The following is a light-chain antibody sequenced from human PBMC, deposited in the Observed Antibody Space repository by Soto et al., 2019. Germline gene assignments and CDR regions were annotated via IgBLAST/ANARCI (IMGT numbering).Light chain of an antibody. CDR2: GAS. CDR1: QSISSGY. Sequence: ETVLTQSPGTLSLSPGERATLSCRASQSISSGYLAWYQQRPGQAPRLLISGASNRATGIPDRFSGSGSGKNFLLTISELRLEDLAWYYCKRNVGSPLVTFGGGTKVRSN. J-gene: IGKJ4*01. CDR3: KRNVGSPLVT. V-gene: IGKV3-20*01.